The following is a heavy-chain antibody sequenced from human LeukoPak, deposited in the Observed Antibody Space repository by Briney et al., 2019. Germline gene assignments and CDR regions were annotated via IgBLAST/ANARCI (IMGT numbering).Heavy chain of an antibody. CDR3: ARDYYGSGSTGY. J-gene: IGHJ4*02. V-gene: IGHV1-69*05. Sequence: ASVKVSCKASGGTFSSYAISWVRQAPGQGLEWMGGIIPIFGTANYARKFQGRVTITTDESTSTAYMELSSLRSEDTAVYYCARDYYGSGSTGYWGQGTLVTVSS. CDR1: GGTFSSYA. D-gene: IGHD3-10*01. CDR2: IIPIFGTA.